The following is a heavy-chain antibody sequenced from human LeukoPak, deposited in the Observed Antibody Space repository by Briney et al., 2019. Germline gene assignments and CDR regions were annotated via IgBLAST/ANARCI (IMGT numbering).Heavy chain of an antibody. CDR2: ISYDGSNK. Sequence: GGSLRLSCAASGFTFSSYGMHWVRQAPGKGLEWVAVISYDGSNKYYADSVKGRFTISRDNSKNTLYLQMNSLRAEDMAVYYCAKAPMVRGAIAYFDYWGQGTLVTVS. CDR1: GFTFSSYG. D-gene: IGHD3-10*01. J-gene: IGHJ4*02. CDR3: AKAPMVRGAIAYFDY. V-gene: IGHV3-30*18.